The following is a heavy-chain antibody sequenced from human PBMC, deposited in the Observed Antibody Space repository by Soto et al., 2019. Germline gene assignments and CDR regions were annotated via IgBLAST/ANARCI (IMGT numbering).Heavy chain of an antibody. J-gene: IGHJ4*02. CDR1: GGTISSWY. V-gene: IGHV4-59*08. D-gene: IGHD1-26*01. CDR2: IYYSGST. Sequence: PSETLSLTCTVSGGTISSWYWRWIRQPPGKGLEWIGYIYYSGSTNCNPSPKSRVTISVDTSKNQFSLKLSSVTAADTAVYYCARRYGSAIDYWGQGTLVTVSS. CDR3: ARRYGSAIDY.